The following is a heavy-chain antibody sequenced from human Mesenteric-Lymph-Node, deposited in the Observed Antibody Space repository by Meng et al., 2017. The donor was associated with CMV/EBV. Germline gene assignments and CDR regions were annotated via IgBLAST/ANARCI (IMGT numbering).Heavy chain of an antibody. J-gene: IGHJ6*02. CDR2: INPNSGGT. V-gene: IGHV1-2*02. Sequence: ASVKVSCKASGYTFTGYYMHWVRQAPGQGLEWMGWINPNSGGTNYAQKFQGRVTMTRDTSISTAYMELSRLRSDDTAVYYCARGHGFGKFSSYYGMDVWGQGTTVTVSS. CDR1: GYTFTGYY. D-gene: IGHD3-10*01. CDR3: ARGHGFGKFSSYYGMDV.